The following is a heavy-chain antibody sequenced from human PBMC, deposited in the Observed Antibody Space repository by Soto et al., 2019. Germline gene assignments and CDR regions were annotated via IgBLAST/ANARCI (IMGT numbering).Heavy chain of an antibody. CDR1: GESISSGGYY. J-gene: IGHJ4*02. Sequence: SETLSLTCSVSGESISSGGYYWSCIRHLPGKGLEWIGYIYDTESAYYNPSLKSRVSISMDTSENHFAMRLTSVTAADSAVYYCARASSSSSAADYWGQGLQVTVS. V-gene: IGHV4-31*03. CDR2: IYDTESA. D-gene: IGHD6-6*01. CDR3: ARASSSSSAADY.